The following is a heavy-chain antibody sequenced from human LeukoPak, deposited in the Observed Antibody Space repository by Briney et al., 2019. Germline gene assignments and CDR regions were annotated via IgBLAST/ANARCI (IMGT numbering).Heavy chain of an antibody. D-gene: IGHD3-22*01. J-gene: IGHJ3*02. CDR1: GGSISSHY. V-gene: IGHV4-59*11. CDR2: IYYSGST. CDR3: ARVGYDSSGYYNEGDAFDI. Sequence: PSETLSLTCTVSGGSISSHYWSWIRQPPGKGLEWIGYIYYSGSTNYNPSLKSRVTISVDTSKNQFSLKLSSVTAADTAVYYCARVGYDSSGYYNEGDAFDIWGQGTMVTVSS.